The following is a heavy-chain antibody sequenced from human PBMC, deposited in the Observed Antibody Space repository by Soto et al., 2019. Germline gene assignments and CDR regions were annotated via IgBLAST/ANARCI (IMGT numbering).Heavy chain of an antibody. D-gene: IGHD6-6*01. J-gene: IGHJ6*02. CDR3: ARGKIAARPSYYYGMDV. V-gene: IGHV3-23*01. Sequence: EVQLLESGGGLVQPGGSLRLSCAASGFTFSSYAMSWVRQAPGKGLEWVSAISGSGGSTYYADSVKGRFTISRDNSKNTLYLQMNSLRAEDTAVYYCARGKIAARPSYYYGMDVWGQGTTVTVSS. CDR1: GFTFSSYA. CDR2: ISGSGGST.